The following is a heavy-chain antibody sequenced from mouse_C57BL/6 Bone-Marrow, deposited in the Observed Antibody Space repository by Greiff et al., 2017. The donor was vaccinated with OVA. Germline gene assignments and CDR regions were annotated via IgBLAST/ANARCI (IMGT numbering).Heavy chain of an antibody. Sequence: VKLVESGAELVRPGTSVKMSCKASGYTFTNYWIGWAKQRPGHGLEWIGDIYPGGGYTNYNEKFKGKATLTADKSSSTAYMQFSSLTSEDSAIYYCARYDGYWYFDVWGTGTTVTVSS. CDR1: GYTFTNYW. CDR3: ARYDGYWYFDV. J-gene: IGHJ1*03. CDR2: IYPGGGYT. D-gene: IGHD1-1*02. V-gene: IGHV1-63*01.